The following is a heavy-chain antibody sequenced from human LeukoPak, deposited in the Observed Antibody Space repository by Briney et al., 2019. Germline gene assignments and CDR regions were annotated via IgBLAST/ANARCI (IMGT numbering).Heavy chain of an antibody. Sequence: PSETLSLTCAVYGGSFSGYYWSWIRQPPGKGLEWIGEINHSGSTNYNPSLKSRVTISVDTSKNQSSLKLSSVTAADTAVYYCARHVYYDYVWGSYRTDYFDYWGQGTLVTVSS. D-gene: IGHD3-16*02. CDR1: GGSFSGYY. J-gene: IGHJ4*02. CDR3: ARHVYYDYVWGSYRTDYFDY. V-gene: IGHV4-34*01. CDR2: INHSGST.